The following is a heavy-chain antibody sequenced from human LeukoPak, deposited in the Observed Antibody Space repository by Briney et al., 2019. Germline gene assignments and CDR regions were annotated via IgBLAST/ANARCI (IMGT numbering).Heavy chain of an antibody. V-gene: IGHV3-7*01. CDR1: GFTFSDAW. D-gene: IGHD3-16*01. CDR2: IKKDVSEK. Sequence: PGGSLRLACVASGFTFSDAWMSGVRQAPGKGLEWVADIKKDVSEKEYVNSVKGRFTISRDNAKNSLFLQMDSVRAEDTAVYYCATYTNWVAGDVWGQGTTVSVSS. J-gene: IGHJ6*02. CDR3: ATYTNWVAGDV.